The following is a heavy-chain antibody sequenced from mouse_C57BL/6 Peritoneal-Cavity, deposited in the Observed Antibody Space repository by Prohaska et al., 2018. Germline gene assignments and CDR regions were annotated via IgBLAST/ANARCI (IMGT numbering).Heavy chain of an antibody. Sequence: EVKLVESVGGLVQPGSSMKLSCTASGFTYSDYYMAWVCQVPEKGIEWVANINYDGSSTYYLDSLKSRFIISRDNANNILYLQMSSLKSEDTATYYCARASSYCFDYWGQGTTLTVSS. CDR1: GFTYSDYY. D-gene: IGHD1-1*01. V-gene: IGHV5-16*01. CDR3: ARASSYCFDY. J-gene: IGHJ2*01. CDR2: INYDGSST.